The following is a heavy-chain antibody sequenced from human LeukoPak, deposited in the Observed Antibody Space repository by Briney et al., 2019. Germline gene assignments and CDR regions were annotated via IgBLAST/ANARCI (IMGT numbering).Heavy chain of an antibody. J-gene: IGHJ6*02. Sequence: RASVKVSCKASGYTFTNYGISWVRQAPGQGLEWMGGIIPIFGTANYAQKFQGRVTITADESTSTAYMELSSLRSEDTAVYYCARDFWSGYYPSDGMDVWGQGTTVTVSS. CDR3: ARDFWSGYYPSDGMDV. CDR2: IIPIFGTA. CDR1: GYTFTNYG. V-gene: IGHV1-69*13. D-gene: IGHD3-3*01.